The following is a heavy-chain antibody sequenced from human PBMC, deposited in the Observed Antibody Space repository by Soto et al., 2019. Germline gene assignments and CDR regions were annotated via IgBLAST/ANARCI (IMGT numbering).Heavy chain of an antibody. CDR1: GYIFTNFY. Sequence: QVQLVQPGAEVKKPGASVKFSCKASGYIFTNFYIHWVRQAPGQGLEWIGIINPNGGSTNYAQNFQGRFTMTRDTSTSTVYMDLSSLRADDTAMYYCTRGLASGDYWGQGTLITVSS. D-gene: IGHD6-6*01. CDR2: INPNGGST. J-gene: IGHJ4*02. V-gene: IGHV1-46*03. CDR3: TRGLASGDY.